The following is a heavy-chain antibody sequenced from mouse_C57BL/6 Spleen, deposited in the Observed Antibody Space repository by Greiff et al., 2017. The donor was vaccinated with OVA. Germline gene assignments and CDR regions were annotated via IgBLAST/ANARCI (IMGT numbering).Heavy chain of an antibody. CDR1: GYTFTDYY. D-gene: IGHD1-1*01. J-gene: IGHJ4*01. Sequence: VQLQQSGAELVRPGASVKLSCKASGYTFTDYYINWVKQRPGQGLEWIARIYPGSGNTYYNEKFKGKATLTAEKSSSTAYMQLSSLTSEDSAVYFCARRDTTEGAMDYWGQGTSVTVSS. V-gene: IGHV1-76*01. CDR2: IYPGSGNT. CDR3: ARRDTTEGAMDY.